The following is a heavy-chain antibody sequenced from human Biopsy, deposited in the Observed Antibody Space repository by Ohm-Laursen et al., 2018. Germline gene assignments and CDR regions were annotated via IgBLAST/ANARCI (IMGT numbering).Heavy chain of an antibody. V-gene: IGHV4-59*11. CDR3: ARGSNDFGGLYLPC. Sequence: SQTLSLTCTVSGGSFTGHYWSWIRQPPGKGLEWIGHISYTGYTSYNASLKSRVTISVDTSRNHFSLRLSSLTAADTAVYYCARGSNDFGGLYLPCWGQGTLVTVSS. CDR2: ISYTGYT. D-gene: IGHD4-23*01. CDR1: GGSFTGHY. J-gene: IGHJ4*02.